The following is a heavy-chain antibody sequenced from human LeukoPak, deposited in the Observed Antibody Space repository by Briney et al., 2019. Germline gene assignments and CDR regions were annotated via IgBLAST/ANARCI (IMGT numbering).Heavy chain of an antibody. CDR1: GASINSDTYY. Sequence: SETLSLTCTVSGASINSDTYYWGWIRQPPGKGLEWIGTHSHSGSAYYNPSLESRVTISVDRSKNQFSLKLSSVTAADTAVYYCARAKFGYYYDSGSYYYHYMDVWGKGTTVTISS. D-gene: IGHD3-10*01. J-gene: IGHJ6*03. CDR3: ARAKFGYYYDSGSYYYHYMDV. CDR2: HSHSGSA. V-gene: IGHV4-39*07.